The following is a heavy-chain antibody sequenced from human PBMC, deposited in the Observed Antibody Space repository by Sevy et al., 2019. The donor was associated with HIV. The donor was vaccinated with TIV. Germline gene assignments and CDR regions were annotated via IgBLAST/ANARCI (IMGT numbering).Heavy chain of an antibody. V-gene: IGHV4-4*07. CDR3: ARGQGYGEDLKYYFDY. D-gene: IGHD4-17*01. CDR1: GGSISSYY. Sequence: SETLSLTCTVSGGSISSYYWSWIRQPAGKGLEWIGRIYTSGSTNYNPSLKSRVTMSVDTSKNRFSLKLSSVTAADTAVYYCARGQGYGEDLKYYFDYWGQGTLVTVSS. CDR2: IYTSGST. J-gene: IGHJ4*02.